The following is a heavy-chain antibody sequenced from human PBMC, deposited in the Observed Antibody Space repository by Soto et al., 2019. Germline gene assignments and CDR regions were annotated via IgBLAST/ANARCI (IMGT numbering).Heavy chain of an antibody. CDR1: GFTFSSYA. D-gene: IGHD3-3*01. V-gene: IGHV3-23*01. Sequence: GGSLRLSCAASGFTFSSYAMSWVRQAPGKGLEWVSAISGSGGSTYYADSVKGRFTISRDNSKNTLYLQMNSLRAEDTAVYYCAKDPDTIFGVVTYYYGMDVWGQGTTVTVSS. J-gene: IGHJ6*02. CDR3: AKDPDTIFGVVTYYYGMDV. CDR2: ISGSGGST.